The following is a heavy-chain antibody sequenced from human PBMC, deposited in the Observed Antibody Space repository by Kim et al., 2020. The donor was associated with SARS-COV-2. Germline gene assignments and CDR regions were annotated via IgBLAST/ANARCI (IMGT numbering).Heavy chain of an antibody. CDR3: ARGPAGMDV. V-gene: IGHV7-4-1*02. CDR2: GNP. Sequence: GNPTYAQRFRGRFVFSLDTSVNTAYMQINSLRADDTGVYFCARGPAGMDVWGQGTTVTVSS. J-gene: IGHJ6*02.